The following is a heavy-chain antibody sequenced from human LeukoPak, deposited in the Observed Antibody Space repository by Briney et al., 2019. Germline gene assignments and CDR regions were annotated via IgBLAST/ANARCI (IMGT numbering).Heavy chain of an antibody. V-gene: IGHV3-48*02. CDR3: ASQLVFRSPFDY. J-gene: IGHJ4*02. CDR2: ISSSSSTI. Sequence: GGSLRLSCAASGFTFSAYSMNWVRQAPGKGLEWVSYISSSSSTIFYADSVKGRFTISRDNAKNSLYLQMNSLRDEDTAVYYCASQLVFRSPFDYWGQGALVTVSS. CDR1: GFTFSAYS.